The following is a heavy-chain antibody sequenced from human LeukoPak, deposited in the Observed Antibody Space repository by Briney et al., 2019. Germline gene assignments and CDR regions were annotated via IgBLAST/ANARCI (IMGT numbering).Heavy chain of an antibody. D-gene: IGHD1-26*01. J-gene: IGHJ6*03. V-gene: IGHV1-2*02. CDR1: GYTFTGYY. CDR2: INPNSGGT. Sequence: ASVKVSCKASGYTFTGYYINWVRQAPGQGLEWMGWINPNSGGTNYAQKFQGRVTMTRDTSISSAYMELSRLRSDDTAVYYCARGAIIVGGSYYMDVWGKGTTVTVSS. CDR3: ARGAIIVGGSYYMDV.